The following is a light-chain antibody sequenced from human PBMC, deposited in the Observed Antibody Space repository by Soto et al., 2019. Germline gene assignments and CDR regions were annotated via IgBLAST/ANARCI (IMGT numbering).Light chain of an antibody. Sequence: QSVLTQPASVSGSPGQSITISCTGTSSDVGAFNFVSWYQQHPGKAPKLIIYEVTNRPSGVSNRFSGSKSGNTASLTISGLQAEEEADFYCNSYTTSSTLVFGTGTKVTVL. CDR2: EVT. J-gene: IGLJ1*01. CDR1: SSDVGAFNF. V-gene: IGLV2-14*01. CDR3: NSYTTSSTLV.